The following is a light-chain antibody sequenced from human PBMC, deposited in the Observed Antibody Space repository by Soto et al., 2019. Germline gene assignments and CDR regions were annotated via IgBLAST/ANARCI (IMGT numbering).Light chain of an antibody. CDR3: QQYGSSTT. CDR2: GAS. J-gene: IGKJ4*01. CDR1: QSVSSSY. V-gene: IGKV3-20*01. Sequence: EIVLTQSPGTLSLSPGERATLSCRASQSVSSSYLAWYQQKPGQAPRLLIYGASSRATGIPDRFSGSGSGTALTLTISSLEPEDFAVYYCQQYGSSTTFGGGPKVEIK.